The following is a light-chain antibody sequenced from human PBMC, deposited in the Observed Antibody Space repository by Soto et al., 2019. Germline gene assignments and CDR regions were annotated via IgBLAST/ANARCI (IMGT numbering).Light chain of an antibody. V-gene: IGKV1-6*01. Sequence: AIQMTQSPSSLSASEGDRVNITCRASRYIRSDLSWYQQRPGQAPKVLIYGASSSQSGVPSRFSGSGYGTDFTLTISSLQPEDFATYFCLQDYNYPWTFGQGTKVDI. CDR1: RYIRSD. CDR3: LQDYNYPWT. CDR2: GAS. J-gene: IGKJ1*01.